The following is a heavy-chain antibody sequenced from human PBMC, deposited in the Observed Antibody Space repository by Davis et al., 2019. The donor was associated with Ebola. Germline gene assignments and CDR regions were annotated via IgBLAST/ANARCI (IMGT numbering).Heavy chain of an antibody. V-gene: IGHV4-34*01. CDR3: ARGVPFRGYAFDI. Sequence: GSLRLSCAVYGCSFSGYYWSWIRQPPGKGLEWIGEINHSGSTNYNPSLKSRVTISVDTSKNQFSLKLSSVTAADTAVYYCARGVPFRGYAFDIWGQGTMVTVSS. J-gene: IGHJ3*02. CDR1: GCSFSGYY. D-gene: IGHD6-6*01. CDR2: INHSGST.